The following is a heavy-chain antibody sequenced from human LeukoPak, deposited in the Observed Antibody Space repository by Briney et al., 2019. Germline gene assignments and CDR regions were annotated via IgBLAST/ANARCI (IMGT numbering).Heavy chain of an antibody. D-gene: IGHD6-13*01. CDR1: GGTLSSYA. CDR2: IIPIFGPA. CDR3: ARTYRSSWYQNIAHYYYGMDV. J-gene: IGHJ6*04. V-gene: IGHV1-69*01. Sequence: ASVKVSCKASGGTLSSYAISWVRQAPGQGLEWMGGIIPIFGPANYAQKFQGRVTITADESTSTAYMELSSLRSEDTAVYYCARTYRSSWYQNIAHYYYGMDVWGTGTTVTVSS.